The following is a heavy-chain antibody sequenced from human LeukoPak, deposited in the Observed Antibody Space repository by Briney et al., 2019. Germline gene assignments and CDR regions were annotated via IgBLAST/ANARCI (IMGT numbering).Heavy chain of an antibody. CDR1: GGSISSYY. D-gene: IGHD4-17*01. CDR3: AKASVTTSKGYYYYGMDV. J-gene: IGHJ6*02. Sequence: PSETLSLTCTVSGGSISSYYWSWIRQPAGKGLEWIGRIYTSGSTNYNPSLKSRVTMSVDTSKNQFSLKLSSVTAADTAVYYCAKASVTTSKGYYYYGMDVWGQGTTVTVS. CDR2: IYTSGST. V-gene: IGHV4-4*07.